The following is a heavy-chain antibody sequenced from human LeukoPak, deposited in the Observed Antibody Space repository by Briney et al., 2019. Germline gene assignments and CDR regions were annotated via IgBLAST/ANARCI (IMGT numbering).Heavy chain of an antibody. CDR3: ASGGWELSFDY. D-gene: IGHD1-26*01. CDR1: GGSFSGYY. Sequence: SETLSLTCAVYGGSFSGYYWSWIRQPPGKGLEWIGEINHSGSTNYNPSLKSRVTISVDTSKNQFSLKLSSVTAADTAVYYCASGGWELSFDYWGQGTLVTVSS. J-gene: IGHJ4*02. V-gene: IGHV4-34*01. CDR2: INHSGST.